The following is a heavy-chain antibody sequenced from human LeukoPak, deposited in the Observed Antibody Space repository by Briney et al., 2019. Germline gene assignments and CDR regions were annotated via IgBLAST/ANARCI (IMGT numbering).Heavy chain of an antibody. D-gene: IGHD6-13*01. V-gene: IGHV4-34*01. CDR3: ARGPGTWYYY. J-gene: IGHJ4*02. CDR2: ISHSGST. CDR1: GGSFSGYY. Sequence: SETLSLTCAVYGGSFSGYYWSWIRQPPGKGLEWIGEISHSGSTNYNPSLKSRVTISMDTSKNQFSLKLSSVTAADTALYYCARGPGTWYYYWGQGTLVTVSS.